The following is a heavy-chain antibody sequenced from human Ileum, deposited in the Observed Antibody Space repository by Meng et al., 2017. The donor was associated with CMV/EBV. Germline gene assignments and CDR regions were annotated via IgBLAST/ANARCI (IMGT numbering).Heavy chain of an antibody. Sequence: GSIRSTTYYWGWIRQPPGKGLEWIGSVYYSGISYYNPSLKSRVTISVDTSKNQFSLKLNSVTATDTAVYYCARQTSGYTSSPHKFDSWGQGTLVTVSS. CDR3: ARQTSGYTSSPHKFDS. CDR2: VYYSGIS. V-gene: IGHV4-39*01. D-gene: IGHD6-13*01. J-gene: IGHJ5*01. CDR1: GSIRSTTYY.